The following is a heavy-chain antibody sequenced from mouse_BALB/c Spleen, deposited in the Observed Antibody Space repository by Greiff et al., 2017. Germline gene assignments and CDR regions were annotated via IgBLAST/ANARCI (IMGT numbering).Heavy chain of an antibody. D-gene: IGHD3-1*01. V-gene: IGHV2-9*02. CDR3: ARGGYSYWYFDV. Sequence: VKVVESGPGLVAPSQSLSITCTVSGFSLTSYGVHWVRQPPGKGLEWLGVIWAGGSTNYNSALMSRLSISKDNSKSQVFLKMNSLQTDDTAMYYCARGGYSYWYFDVWGAGTTVTVSS. J-gene: IGHJ1*01. CDR1: GFSLTSYG. CDR2: IWAGGST.